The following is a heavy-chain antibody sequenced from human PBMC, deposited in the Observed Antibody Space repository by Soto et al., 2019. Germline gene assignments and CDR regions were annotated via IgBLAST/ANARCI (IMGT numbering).Heavy chain of an antibody. Sequence: QVQLVESGGGVVQPGRSLRLSCAASGFTFSHYGMYWVRQAPGKGLEWVAFISYDGTIKYYADSVKVRFTISRDNSNNTLNLHMYSMRAEDTVVYFGANNGCRSSSCYVYFFDYWGHGALVTVSS. J-gene: IGHJ4*01. CDR3: ANNGCRSSSCYVYFFDY. CDR2: ISYDGTIK. D-gene: IGHD2-2*01. CDR1: GFTFSHYG. V-gene: IGHV3-30*18.